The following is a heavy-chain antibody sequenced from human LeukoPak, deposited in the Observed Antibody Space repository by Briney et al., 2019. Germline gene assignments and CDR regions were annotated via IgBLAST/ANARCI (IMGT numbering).Heavy chain of an antibody. CDR3: ATDLSLWYRGVIYY. CDR1: GFTFSSYG. J-gene: IGHJ4*02. CDR2: ISYDGSNK. D-gene: IGHD3-10*01. V-gene: IGHV3-30*03. Sequence: GGSLRLSCAASGFTFSSYGMHWVRQAPGKGLEWVAVISYDGSNKYYADSVKGRFTISRDNTKNTLYLQMNSLRAEDTAVYYCATDLSLWYRGVIYYWGQGTLVTVSS.